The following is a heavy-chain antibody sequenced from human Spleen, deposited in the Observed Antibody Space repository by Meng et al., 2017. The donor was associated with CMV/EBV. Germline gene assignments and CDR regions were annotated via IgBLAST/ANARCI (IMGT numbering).Heavy chain of an antibody. J-gene: IGHJ5*02. D-gene: IGHD3-3*01. CDR1: YTFTGYD. Sequence: YTFTGYDMHWVRQAPGQGLEWMGWINPNSGGTNYAQKFQGRVTMTRDTSISTAYMELSRLRSDDTAVYYCARRITDFWSGYLGGFDPWGQGTLVTVSS. CDR3: ARRITDFWSGYLGGFDP. CDR2: INPNSGGT. V-gene: IGHV1-2*02.